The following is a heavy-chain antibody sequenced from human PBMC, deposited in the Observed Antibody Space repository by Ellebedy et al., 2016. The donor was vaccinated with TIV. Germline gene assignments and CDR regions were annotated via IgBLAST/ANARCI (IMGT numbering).Heavy chain of an antibody. D-gene: IGHD1-14*01. J-gene: IGHJ6*02. CDR2: ISYDGDNQ. CDR3: ARSLRGTFYHYGLDV. V-gene: IGHV3-30*01. CDR1: GFAFSTYG. Sequence: GESLKISCAASGFAFSTYGIHWVRQAPGKGLEWVAVISYDGDNQYYADSVKGRFTVSRDNSKNTLYLQMNSLRGEDTAIYYCARSLRGTFYHYGLDVWGQGTTVIVSS.